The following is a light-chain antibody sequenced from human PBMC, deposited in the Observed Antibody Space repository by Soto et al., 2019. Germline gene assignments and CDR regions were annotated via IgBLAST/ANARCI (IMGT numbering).Light chain of an antibody. Sequence: EIVLTQSPGTLSLSPGEGATLSCRASQSVTGSYLAWYQQKPGQAPMLLIYGASSSATGIPDRFSGSGSGTDFTLTISRLQPEDFPVYCCQQYGSSPPTFRQGTKVEMK. CDR1: QSVTGSY. V-gene: IGKV3-20*01. CDR2: GAS. J-gene: IGKJ1*01. CDR3: QQYGSSPPT.